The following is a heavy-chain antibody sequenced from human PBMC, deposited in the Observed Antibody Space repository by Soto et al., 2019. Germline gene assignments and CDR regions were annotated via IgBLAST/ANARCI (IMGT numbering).Heavy chain of an antibody. CDR1: GGSISSSNW. J-gene: IGHJ6*02. D-gene: IGHD3-10*01. CDR2: IYHSGST. CDR3: ARGRYGSGSYYVYYYYYGMDV. V-gene: IGHV4-4*02. Sequence: PSETLSLTCAVSGGSISSSNWWGWVRQPPGKGLEWIGEIYHSGSTNYNPSLKSRVTISVDKSKNQFSLKLSSVTAADTAVYYCARGRYGSGSYYVYYYYYGMDVWGQGTTVTVSS.